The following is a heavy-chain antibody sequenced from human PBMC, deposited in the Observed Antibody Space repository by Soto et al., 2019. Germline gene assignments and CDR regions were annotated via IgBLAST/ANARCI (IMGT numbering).Heavy chain of an antibody. J-gene: IGHJ5*02. Sequence: PGGSLRLSCAASGFTFSSYEMNWVRQAPGKGLEWVSYISSSGSTIYYADSVKGRFTISRDNAKNSLYLQMNSLRAEDTAVYYCERDVVAGASTGIGPWGQGTLVTVSS. CDR1: GFTFSSYE. CDR2: ISSSGSTI. CDR3: ERDVVAGASTGIGP. D-gene: IGHD6-19*01. V-gene: IGHV3-48*03.